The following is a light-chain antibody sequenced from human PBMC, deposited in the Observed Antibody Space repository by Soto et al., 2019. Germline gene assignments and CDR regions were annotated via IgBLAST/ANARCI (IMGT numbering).Light chain of an antibody. CDR1: QVITNS. J-gene: IGKJ3*01. V-gene: IGKV1-27*01. CDR2: DAS. CDR3: QKCNIAPFT. Sequence: DVPMTQSPSSLSAFVGDRVTITCRASQVITNSLAWYQQKPGKLPKLLIYDASTLQSRVPARFSGSGSGTDFTLTISNLQPEDVATYYCQKCNIAPFTFGPGTKVEI.